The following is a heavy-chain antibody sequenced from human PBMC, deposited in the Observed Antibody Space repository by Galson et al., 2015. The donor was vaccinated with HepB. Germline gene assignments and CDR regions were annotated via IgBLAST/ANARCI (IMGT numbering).Heavy chain of an antibody. V-gene: IGHV1-46*01. J-gene: IGHJ6*02. CDR2: INPSGGST. D-gene: IGHD3-10*01. CDR1: GYTFTSYY. CDR3: AFGFRRPDYYYGMDV. Sequence: SVKVSCKASGYTFTSYYMHWVRQAPGQGLEWMGIINPSGGSTSYAQKFQGRVTMTRDTSTSTVYMELSSLRSEDTAVYYCAFGFRRPDYYYGMDVWGQGTTVTVSS.